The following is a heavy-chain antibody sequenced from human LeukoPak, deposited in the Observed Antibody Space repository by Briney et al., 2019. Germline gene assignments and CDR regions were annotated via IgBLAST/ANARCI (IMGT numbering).Heavy chain of an antibody. CDR3: ARGGIQYSSSTNFDY. D-gene: IGHD6-6*01. V-gene: IGHV3-7*03. Sequence: GGSLRLSCAASGFAFSSFPMSWVRQAPGKGLEWVANIKQDGSQKYYVDSVKGRFTISRDNAKNSLYLQMNSLRSEDTAVYYCARGGIQYSSSTNFDYWGQGTLVTVSS. CDR2: IKQDGSQK. CDR1: GFAFSSFP. J-gene: IGHJ4*02.